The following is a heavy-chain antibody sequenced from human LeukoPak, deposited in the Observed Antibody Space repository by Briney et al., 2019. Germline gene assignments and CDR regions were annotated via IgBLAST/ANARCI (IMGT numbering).Heavy chain of an antibody. J-gene: IGHJ6*03. V-gene: IGHV1-46*01. Sequence: GASVKVSCKASGYTFTSYYMHWVRQAPGQGLEWMGIISPSGGSTSYAQKFQGRVTMTRDTSTSTVYMELSSLRSEDTAVYYCARTPLPTVTTGYYYYMDVWGKGTTVTVSS. CDR3: ARTPLPTVTTGYYYYMDV. CDR2: ISPSGGST. D-gene: IGHD4-17*01. CDR1: GYTFTSYY.